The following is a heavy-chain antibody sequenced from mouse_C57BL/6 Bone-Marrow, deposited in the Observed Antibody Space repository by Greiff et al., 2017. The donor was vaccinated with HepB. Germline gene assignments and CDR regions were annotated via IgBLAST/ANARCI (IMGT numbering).Heavy chain of an antibody. CDR1: GYTFTDYY. CDR2: IYPGSGNT. J-gene: IGHJ4*01. D-gene: IGHD2-10*02. CDR3: ARGEVWLYAMDY. V-gene: IGHV1-76*01. Sequence: QVQLQQSGAELVRPGASVKLSCKASGYTFTDYYINWVKQRPGQGLEWIARIYPGSGNTYYNEKFKGKATLTAEKSSSTAYMQLSSLTSEDSAVYFCARGEVWLYAMDYWGQGTSVTVSS.